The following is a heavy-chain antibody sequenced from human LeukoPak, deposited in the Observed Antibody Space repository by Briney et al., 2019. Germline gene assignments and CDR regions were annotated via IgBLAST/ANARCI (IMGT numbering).Heavy chain of an antibody. V-gene: IGHV3-33*01. CDR3: ARDYPMVRGVI. CDR1: GFTFSSYG. D-gene: IGHD3-10*01. Sequence: GGSLRLSCAASGFTFSSYGMHWVRQAPGKGLEWVAVIWYDGSNKYYADSVKGRFTISRDNAKNSLYLQMNSLRAEDTAVYYCARDYPMVRGVIWGEGTLVTVSS. CDR2: IWYDGSNK. J-gene: IGHJ4*02.